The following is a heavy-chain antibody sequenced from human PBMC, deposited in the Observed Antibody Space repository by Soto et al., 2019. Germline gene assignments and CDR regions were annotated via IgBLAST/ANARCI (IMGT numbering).Heavy chain of an antibody. CDR1: GFTFSSYG. D-gene: IGHD6-13*01. J-gene: IGHJ4*02. CDR3: ARGSIPGSSWGRGYYFDY. CDR2: IWYDGSNK. V-gene: IGHV3-33*01. Sequence: QVQLVASGGGVVQPGRSLRLSCAASGFTFSSYGMHWVRQAPGKGLEWVAVIWYDGSNKYYADSVKGRFTISRDNSKNTLYLQMNSLRAEDTAVYYCARGSIPGSSWGRGYYFDYWGQGTLVTVSS.